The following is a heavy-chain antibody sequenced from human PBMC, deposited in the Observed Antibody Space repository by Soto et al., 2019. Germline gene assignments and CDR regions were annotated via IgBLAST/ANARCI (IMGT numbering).Heavy chain of an antibody. CDR3: ARVSRAYYYDSSGYDWVYFDY. V-gene: IGHV3-72*01. Sequence: GGSLRLSCAASGFTFSDHYMDWVRQAPGKGLEWVGRTRNKANSYTTEYAASVKGRFTISRDDSKNSLYLQMNSLKTEDTAVYYCARVSRAYYYDSSGYDWVYFDYWGQGTLVTVSS. J-gene: IGHJ4*02. D-gene: IGHD3-22*01. CDR2: TRNKANSYTT. CDR1: GFTFSDHY.